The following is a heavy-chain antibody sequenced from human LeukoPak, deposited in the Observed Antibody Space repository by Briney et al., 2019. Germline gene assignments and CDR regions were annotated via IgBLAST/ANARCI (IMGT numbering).Heavy chain of an antibody. CDR1: GFTFNDYY. V-gene: IGHV3-11*01. Sequence: GGSLRLSCAASGFTFNDYYMSWIRQAPGKGLEWVSYISSSGSTIYYADSVKGRFTISRDNAKNSLYLQMNSLRAEDTAVYYCARGARTMRGLYSFDYWGQGTLVTVSS. J-gene: IGHJ4*02. D-gene: IGHD3-22*01. CDR2: ISSSGSTI. CDR3: ARGARTMRGLYSFDY.